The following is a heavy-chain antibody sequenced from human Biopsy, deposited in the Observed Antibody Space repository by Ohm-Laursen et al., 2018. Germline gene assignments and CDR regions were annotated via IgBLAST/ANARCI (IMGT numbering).Heavy chain of an antibody. CDR2: VYYSGTT. J-gene: IGHJ6*02. CDR1: GGSISSDW. CDR3: TRATNSTGWPYYYFYGMDI. Sequence: SETLSLTCTVSGGSISSDWWSWIRQTPGKGLEWIGYVYYSGTTTYNPSLRSRVTISVDTSMNQISLRLQSVTAADTAIYYCTRATNSTGWPYYYFYGMDIWGRGTTVTVSS. V-gene: IGHV4-59*01. D-gene: IGHD2/OR15-2a*01.